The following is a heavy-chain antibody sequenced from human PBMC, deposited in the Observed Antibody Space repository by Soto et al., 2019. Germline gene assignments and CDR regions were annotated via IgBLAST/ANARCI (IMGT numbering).Heavy chain of an antibody. V-gene: IGHV4-31*03. CDR1: GGSISSGGYY. CDR3: ARGSWVNGYGVGAYFDY. CDR2: IYYSGST. J-gene: IGHJ4*02. Sequence: SETLSLTCTVSGGSISSGGYYWSWIRQHPGKGLEWIGYIYYSGSTYYNPSLKSRVTISVDTSKNQFSLKLSSVTAADTAVYYCARGSWVNGYGVGAYFDYWGQGTLVTVSS. D-gene: IGHD3-9*01.